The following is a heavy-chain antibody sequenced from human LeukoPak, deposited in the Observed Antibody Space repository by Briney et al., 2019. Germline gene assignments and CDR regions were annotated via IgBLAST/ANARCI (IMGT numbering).Heavy chain of an antibody. Sequence: GGSLRLSCAASGLSVTGNYWNWVRQAPGQGLEWVSLIYSDGKTRYADSVKGRFTFSRDQTKNTLYLQMSSLRDEDTAVYYRTYGDYPLKYWGQGTLVTVSS. CDR2: IYSDGKT. CDR3: TYGDYPLKY. J-gene: IGHJ4*02. V-gene: IGHV3-66*01. CDR1: GLSVTGNY. D-gene: IGHD4-17*01.